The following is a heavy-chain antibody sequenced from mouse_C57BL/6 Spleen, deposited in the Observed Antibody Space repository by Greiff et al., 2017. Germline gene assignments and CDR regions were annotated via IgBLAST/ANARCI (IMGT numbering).Heavy chain of an antibody. Sequence: QVQLKQSGSELMSPGSSVKLSCKAFDSAFFTFSYMCWVRQQPGHGFGWIGGILPSIGRTINGEKFEDKATVDADALSNTAYLHLNSRTSEYSAIYFGVRERVTTNWDFDVWGTGTTVTVSS. D-gene: IGHD2-2*01. CDR3: VRERVTTNWDFDV. J-gene: IGHJ1*03. CDR1: DSAFFTFSY. V-gene: IGHV15-2*01. CDR2: ILPSIGRT.